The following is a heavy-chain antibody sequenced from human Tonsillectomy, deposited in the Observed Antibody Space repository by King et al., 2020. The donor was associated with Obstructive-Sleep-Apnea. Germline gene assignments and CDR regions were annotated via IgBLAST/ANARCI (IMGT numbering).Heavy chain of an antibody. V-gene: IGHV4-39*07. CDR2: VYYSGST. J-gene: IGHJ4*02. CDR3: ARGVAAAGTVSHVGGLFDY. Sequence: QLQESGPGLVKPSETLSLICTASSGSISSSSYYWGWIRQPPGKGLEWIGSVYYSGSTYLNPSLKSRVTISRDTTKNHFSLRLSSVTAADTAVYFCARGVAAAGTVSHVGGLFDYWGQGTLVTVSS. CDR1: SGSISSSSYY. D-gene: IGHD6-13*01.